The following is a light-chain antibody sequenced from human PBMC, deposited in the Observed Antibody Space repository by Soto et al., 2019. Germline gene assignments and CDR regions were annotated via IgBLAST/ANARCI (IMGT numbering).Light chain of an antibody. CDR2: SNT. CDR1: SSNIGSNT. Sequence: QSVVTQPPSASGTPGQRVTISCSGGSSNIGSNTVIWYQQLPGTAPKLLIYSNTQRPSGVPDRFSGSKSGTSASLAISGLQSADEADYYCAAWYDSLNGFVFGTGTKLTVL. CDR3: AAWYDSLNGFV. J-gene: IGLJ1*01. V-gene: IGLV1-44*01.